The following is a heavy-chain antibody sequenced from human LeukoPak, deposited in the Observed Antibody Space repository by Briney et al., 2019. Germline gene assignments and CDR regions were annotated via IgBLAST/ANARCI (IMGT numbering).Heavy chain of an antibody. J-gene: IGHJ3*02. CDR1: GYSFTAYY. CDR2: ITPNSGGT. D-gene: IGHD6-19*01. Sequence: ASVKVSCKASGYSFTAYYMHWARQAPGQGLEWMGRITPNSGGTNYAQKFQGRVTMTRDTSISTAYMELSRLRSDDTAVYYCAFGRAVVGDTFDIWGQGTMVTVSS. V-gene: IGHV1-2*06. CDR3: AFGRAVVGDTFDI.